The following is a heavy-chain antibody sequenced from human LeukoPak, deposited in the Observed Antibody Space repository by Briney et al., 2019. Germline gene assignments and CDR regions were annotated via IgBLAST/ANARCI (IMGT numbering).Heavy chain of an antibody. CDR2: VHYNGNT. V-gene: IGHV4-39*01. J-gene: IGHJ5*02. CDR3: TRYDPAATGGWFDP. CDR1: GGSISSSNYY. Sequence: SETLSLTCTVSGGSISSSNYYWGWIRQPPGKGLEWIGIVHYNGNTYYNPPLKSRVTISVDTSKSQFSLELSSVAAADTAVYYCTRYDPAATGGWFDPWGQGTLVTVSS. D-gene: IGHD2-15*01.